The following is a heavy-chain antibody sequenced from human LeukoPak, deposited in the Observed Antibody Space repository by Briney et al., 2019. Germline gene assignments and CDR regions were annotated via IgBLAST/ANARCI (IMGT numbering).Heavy chain of an antibody. CDR1: GFTFSSYA. J-gene: IGHJ4*02. CDR2: ISGSGGTT. Sequence: PGGSLRLSCAASGFTFSSYAMSWVRQAPGKGLEWVAVISGSGGTTYYADSVKGRFTISRDNSKNTLYLQMNSLRVEDTAVYYCAKHSSSWNYFDYWGQGTLVTVSS. V-gene: IGHV3-23*01. D-gene: IGHD6-13*01. CDR3: AKHSSSWNYFDY.